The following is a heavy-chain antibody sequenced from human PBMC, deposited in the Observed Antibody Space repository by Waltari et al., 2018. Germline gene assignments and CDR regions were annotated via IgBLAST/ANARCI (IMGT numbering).Heavy chain of an antibody. CDR3: ARDPDYYGSGKPIDY. Sequence: VQLVESGGGLVKPGGSLRLSCAASGFTFSSYSMNWVRQAPGKGLEWVSSISSSSSYIYYADSVKGRFTISRDNAKNSLYLQMNSLRAEDTAVYYCARDPDYYGSGKPIDYWGQGTLVTVSS. V-gene: IGHV3-21*01. CDR2: ISSSSSYI. J-gene: IGHJ4*02. CDR1: GFTFSSYS. D-gene: IGHD3-10*01.